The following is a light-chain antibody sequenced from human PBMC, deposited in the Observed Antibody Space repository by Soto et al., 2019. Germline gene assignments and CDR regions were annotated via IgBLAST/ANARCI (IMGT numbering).Light chain of an antibody. CDR1: QAISSS. CDR2: AAS. CDR3: QQLNSYPLT. Sequence: DIQLTQSPSFLSASVGDKVTITCRASQAISSSIAWYQQNPGKAPKLLIYAASTLQSGVPSRFSGSGSGTEFTLTISSLQPEDFATYYCQQLNSYPLTFGGGAKVEIK. V-gene: IGKV1-9*01. J-gene: IGKJ4*01.